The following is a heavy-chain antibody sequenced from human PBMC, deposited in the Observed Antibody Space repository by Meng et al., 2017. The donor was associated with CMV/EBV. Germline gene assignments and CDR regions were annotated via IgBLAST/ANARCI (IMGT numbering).Heavy chain of an antibody. CDR3: ARDRRYSSSCFYY. D-gene: IGHD6-6*01. V-gene: IGHV3-74*01. CDR1: GFNFSSYL. CDR2: INSDGSST. J-gene: IGHJ4*02. Sequence: GCGFNFSSYLMHWVRQAPGKGLVWVSRINSDGSSTSYADSVKGRFTISRDNAKNTLYLQMNSLRAEDTAVYYCARDRRYSSSCFYYWGQGTLVTVSS.